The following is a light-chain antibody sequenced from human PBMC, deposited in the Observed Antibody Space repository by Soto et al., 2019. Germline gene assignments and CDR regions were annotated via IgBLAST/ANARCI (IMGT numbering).Light chain of an antibody. Sequence: QSALTQPASVSGSPGQSITISCTGTSSDIGLHNFVSWHQQHPGKAPKFIMYGVSNRPSGVSNRFSASKSGNTASLTISGLQADDEADYYGSSYTSTFTGVFGGGTKLIVL. J-gene: IGLJ3*02. CDR2: GVS. CDR3: SSYTSTFTGV. CDR1: SSDIGLHNF. V-gene: IGLV2-14*01.